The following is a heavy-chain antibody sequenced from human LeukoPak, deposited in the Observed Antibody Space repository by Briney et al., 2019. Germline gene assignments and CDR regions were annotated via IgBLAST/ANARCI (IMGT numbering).Heavy chain of an antibody. D-gene: IGHD4-17*01. CDR1: GGSISSYY. Sequence: SETLSLTCTVSGGSISSYYWSWIRQPPGKGLEWIGYIYYSGSTNYNPSLKSRVTISVDTSKNQFSLKLSSVTAADTAVYYCARVRSGDYGNWYFDLWGRGTLVTVSS. V-gene: IGHV4-59*01. CDR2: IYYSGST. CDR3: ARVRSGDYGNWYFDL. J-gene: IGHJ2*01.